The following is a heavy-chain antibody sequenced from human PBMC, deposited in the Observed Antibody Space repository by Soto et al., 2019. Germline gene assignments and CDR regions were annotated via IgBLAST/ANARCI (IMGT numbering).Heavy chain of an antibody. CDR3: ARDRDYYGSATCDY. CDR2: IYYSGST. CDR1: GGSVSSGSYY. Sequence: SETLSLTCTVSGGSVSSGSYYWSWIRQPPGKGLEWIGYIYYSGSTNYNPSLKSRVTISVDTSKNQFSLKLSSVTAADTAVYYCARDRDYYGSATCDYWGQGTLVTVSS. D-gene: IGHD3-10*01. J-gene: IGHJ4*02. V-gene: IGHV4-61*01.